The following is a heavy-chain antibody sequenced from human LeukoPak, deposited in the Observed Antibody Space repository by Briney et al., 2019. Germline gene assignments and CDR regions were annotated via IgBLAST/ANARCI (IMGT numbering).Heavy chain of an antibody. Sequence: SETLSLTCTVSGASIRSTSYYWTWIRQPPGKGLEWIGYVDHTGSTNFNPSLNGRVSISRDTTKNLFSLRLRSVTAADTAVYFCARGRVSSSTWYSTYYYYFYMDVWGKGTTVTVSS. V-gene: IGHV4-61*03. CDR1: GASIRSTSYY. D-gene: IGHD1-1*01. CDR3: ARGRVSSSTWYSTYYYYFYMDV. J-gene: IGHJ6*03. CDR2: VDHTGST.